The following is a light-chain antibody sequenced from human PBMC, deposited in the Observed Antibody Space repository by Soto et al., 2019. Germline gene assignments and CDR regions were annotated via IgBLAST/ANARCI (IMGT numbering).Light chain of an antibody. CDR1: QSVSSN. J-gene: IGKJ4*01. V-gene: IGKV3-15*01. Sequence: EIVMTQSPATLSLSPGERATLSCRASQSVSSNLAWYQQKPGQAPRLLIFGSSNRATGVPARFSGSGSGTEFTLTVSALESEDFAIYYCQQYSNWPFTFGGGTKVEIK. CDR3: QQYSNWPFT. CDR2: GSS.